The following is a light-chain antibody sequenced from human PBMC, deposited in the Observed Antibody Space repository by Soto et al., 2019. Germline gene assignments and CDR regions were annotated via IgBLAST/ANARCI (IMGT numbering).Light chain of an antibody. CDR1: SSDVGGYNY. J-gene: IGLJ1*01. V-gene: IGLV2-14*01. CDR2: EVS. Sequence: QSALTQPASVSGSPGQSITISCTGTSSDVGGYNYVSWYQQHPGKAPKLMIYEVSNRPSGVSNRFSGSKSGNTASLTISGLQAEDEAHYYCSSYTSRNTLDYVFGTGTKLTVL. CDR3: SSYTSRNTLDYV.